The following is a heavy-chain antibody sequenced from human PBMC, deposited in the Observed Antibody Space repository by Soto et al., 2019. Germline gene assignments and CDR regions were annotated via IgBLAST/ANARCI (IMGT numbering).Heavy chain of an antibody. CDR1: GFTFSSYA. D-gene: IGHD3-22*01. CDR3: AREIGRLLGY. V-gene: IGHV3-30*04. J-gene: IGHJ4*02. Sequence: QVQLVESGGGVVQPGRSLRLSCAASGFTFSSYAMHWVRQAPGKWLEWVAVISYDGRNKYYADSVKGRFTITRDNSKNTVYLQINSLIAQDTAVYYCAREIGRLLGYWGQGTLVTVSS. CDR2: ISYDGRNK.